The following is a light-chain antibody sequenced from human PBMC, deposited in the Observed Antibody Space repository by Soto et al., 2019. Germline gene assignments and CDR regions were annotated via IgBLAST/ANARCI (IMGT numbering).Light chain of an antibody. J-gene: IGLJ3*02. CDR2: ENN. Sequence: QAVVTQPPSVSGAPGQRVTISCTGSSSNIGAGYGVHWYQQPPGRAPKVLMYENNKRPSGVPDRFSGSKSGTSASLAITGLQAEDEADYYCQSYDSSLSVVLFGGGTQLTVL. V-gene: IGLV1-40*01. CDR1: SSNIGAGYG. CDR3: QSYDSSLSVVL.